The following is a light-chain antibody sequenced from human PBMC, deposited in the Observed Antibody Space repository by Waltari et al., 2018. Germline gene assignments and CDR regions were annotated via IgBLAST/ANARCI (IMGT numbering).Light chain of an antibody. CDR2: DGS. J-gene: IGLJ3*02. Sequence: QSALTQPRSVSGSPGQSVTISCTGTSSDVGNYNYVSWYQRHPGKAPKLMIYDGSKLPSVVPDLFSGSKSGSTASLTSSGLQTEDEADYYCCSYAATSTWVFGGGTKLTVL. V-gene: IGLV2-11*01. CDR1: SSDVGNYNY. CDR3: CSYAATSTWV.